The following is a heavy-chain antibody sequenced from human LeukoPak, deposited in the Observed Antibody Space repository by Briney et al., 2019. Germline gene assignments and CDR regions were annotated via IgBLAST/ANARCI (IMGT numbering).Heavy chain of an antibody. CDR3: ARGRYGDYDWFDP. CDR2: INAGNGNT. V-gene: IGHV1-3*01. J-gene: IGHJ5*02. CDR1: GYTFTSYA. Sequence: ASVKVSCKASGYTFTSYAMHWVRQAPGQRLEWMGWINAGNGNTKYSQKFQGRVTITRDTSASTAYIELSSLRSEDTAVYYCARGRYGDYDWFDPWGQGTLVTVSS. D-gene: IGHD4-17*01.